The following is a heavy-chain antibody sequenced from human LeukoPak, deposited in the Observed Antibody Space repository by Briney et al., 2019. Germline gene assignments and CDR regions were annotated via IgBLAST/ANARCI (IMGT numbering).Heavy chain of an antibody. J-gene: IGHJ5*02. CDR1: GYTFTSYD. Sequence: ASVKVSCKASGYTFTSYDINWVRQATGQGLEWMGWMNPNSGNTGYAQKFQGRVTMTRDMSTSTVYMELSSLRFEDTAVYYCARNTEGNWFDPWGQGTLVTVSS. CDR2: MNPNSGNT. CDR3: ARNTEGNWFDP. V-gene: IGHV1-8*01.